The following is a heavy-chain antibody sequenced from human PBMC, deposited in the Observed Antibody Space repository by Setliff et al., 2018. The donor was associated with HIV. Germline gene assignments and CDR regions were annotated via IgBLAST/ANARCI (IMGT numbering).Heavy chain of an antibody. J-gene: IGHJ6*03. CDR1: GYSISSGYY. CDR3: TRGLGDQWLGSGDIDQYRYMDV. Sequence: SETLSLTCTVSGYSISSGYYWGWIRQPPGKGLEWIGSIYYSGSTNYNPSLKSRVTISVDTSKRQFSLRLKSVTAADTAAYYCTRGLGDQWLGSGDIDQYRYMDVWGTATTVTVSS. D-gene: IGHD6-19*01. V-gene: IGHV4-38-2*02. CDR2: IYYSGST.